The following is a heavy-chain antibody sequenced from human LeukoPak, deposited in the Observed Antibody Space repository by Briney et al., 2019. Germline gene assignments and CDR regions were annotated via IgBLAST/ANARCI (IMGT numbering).Heavy chain of an antibody. J-gene: IGHJ4*02. V-gene: IGHV3-21*01. Sequence: PGGSLRLSCAASGFTFSSYSMNWVRQAPGKGLEWVSSISSSSSYIYYADSVKGRFTISRDNAKNSLYLQMNSLRAEDTAVYYCARDQYCSSTSCPLDYWGQGTLVTVSS. D-gene: IGHD2-2*01. CDR1: GFTFSSYS. CDR2: ISSSSSYI. CDR3: ARDQYCSSTSCPLDY.